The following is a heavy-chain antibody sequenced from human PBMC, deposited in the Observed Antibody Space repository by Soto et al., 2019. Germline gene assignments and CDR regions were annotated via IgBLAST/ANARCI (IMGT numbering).Heavy chain of an antibody. CDR1: GASIGSGVW. D-gene: IGHD2-8*02. V-gene: IGHV4-4*02. J-gene: IGHJ5*02. Sequence: KPSETLSLTCAVSGASIGSGVWWSFFRQPPGKGLEWIAEIFHDGNTNYSPSLKSRVTISVDKSQDQFSLNVYSVTAADTAVYYCARHEGWTGPDQWGQGTLVTVSS. CDR3: ARHEGWTGPDQ. CDR2: IFHDGNT.